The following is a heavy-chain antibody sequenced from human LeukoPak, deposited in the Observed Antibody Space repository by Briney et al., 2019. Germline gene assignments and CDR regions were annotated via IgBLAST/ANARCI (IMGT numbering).Heavy chain of an antibody. V-gene: IGHV1-8*01. CDR3: ARGPRIAAQDNWFDP. J-gene: IGHJ5*02. D-gene: IGHD6-6*01. CDR2: MNPNSGNT. CDR1: GYTFTSYD. Sequence: GASVKVSCTASGYTFTSYDINWVRQATGQGLEWMGWMNPNSGNTGYAQKFQGRVTMTRNTSISTAYMELSSLRSEDTAVYYCARGPRIAAQDNWFDPWGQGTLVTVSS.